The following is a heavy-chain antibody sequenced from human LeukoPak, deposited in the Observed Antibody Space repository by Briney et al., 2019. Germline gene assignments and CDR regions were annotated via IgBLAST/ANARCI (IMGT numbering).Heavy chain of an antibody. CDR2: IYYSGST. D-gene: IGHD2-2*01. V-gene: IGHV4-39*02. CDR3: ASLVVPAAYLYYYYYYMDV. J-gene: IGHJ6*03. CDR1: GGSISSSSYY. Sequence: PSETLSLTCTVSGGSISSSSYYWGWIRQPPGKGLEWIGSIYYSGSTYYNPSLKSRVTISVDTSKNHFSLKLSSVTAADTAVYYCASLVVPAAYLYYYYYYMDVWGKGTTVTVSS.